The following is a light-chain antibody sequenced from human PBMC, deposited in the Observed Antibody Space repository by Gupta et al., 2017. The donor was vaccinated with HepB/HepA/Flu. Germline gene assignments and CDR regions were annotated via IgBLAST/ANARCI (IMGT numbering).Light chain of an antibody. V-gene: IGKV3-20*01. CDR2: DAS. CDR1: QSIRSTY. J-gene: IGKJ5*01. CDR3: QQDDGSPIT. Sequence: EIVLTQSPGTLSLSPGESATRSCRASQSIRSTYLAWYQQKPGQAPRLVIYDASKRASGIPVRFGGSGSGTXFTLTIXRLEPEDFAVYYCQQDDGSPITFGXGTQVEIK.